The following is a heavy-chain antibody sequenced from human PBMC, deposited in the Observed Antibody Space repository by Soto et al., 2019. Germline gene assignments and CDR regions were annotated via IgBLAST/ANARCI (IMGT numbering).Heavy chain of an antibody. J-gene: IGHJ4*02. CDR3: ARGSCSRTSCYKEYYFDL. Sequence: QVQLVQSGAEVNNPGSSVKVSCQASAGTFSGYAISWVRQAPGQGLEWMVEIITMFGTSNYAQKFQGRVTITADESTCTADMELSSLRSEDTAVYYCARGSCSRTSCYKEYYFDLWGQGALVTVSS. V-gene: IGHV1-69*01. D-gene: IGHD2-2*02. CDR1: AGTFSGYA. CDR2: IITMFGTS.